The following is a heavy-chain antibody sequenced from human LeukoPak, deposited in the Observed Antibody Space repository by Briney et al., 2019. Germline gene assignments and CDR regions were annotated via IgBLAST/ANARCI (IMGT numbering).Heavy chain of an antibody. Sequence: GGSLRLSCAASGFIFDDYAMHWVRQAPGKGLEWVSGISWNSGGIGYADSVKGRFTISRDNAKNSLYLQMNSLRAEDTALYYCVKADYDILTGYLDYWGQGTLVTVSS. D-gene: IGHD3-9*01. CDR1: GFIFDDYA. J-gene: IGHJ4*02. CDR2: ISWNSGGI. CDR3: VKADYDILTGYLDY. V-gene: IGHV3-9*01.